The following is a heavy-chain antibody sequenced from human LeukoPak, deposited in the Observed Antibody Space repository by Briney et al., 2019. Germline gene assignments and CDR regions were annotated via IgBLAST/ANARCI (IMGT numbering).Heavy chain of an antibody. CDR3: ATSSERQWLLDAFDI. V-gene: IGHV3-53*05. J-gene: IGHJ3*02. D-gene: IGHD6-19*01. CDR2: IYSGGST. CDR1: GFTVSSNY. Sequence: GGSLRLSCAASGFTVSSNYMSWVRQAPGKGLEWVSVIYSGGSTYYADSVKGRFTISRDNSKNTLYLQMNSLRAEDTAVYYCATSSERQWLLDAFDIWGQGTMVTVSS.